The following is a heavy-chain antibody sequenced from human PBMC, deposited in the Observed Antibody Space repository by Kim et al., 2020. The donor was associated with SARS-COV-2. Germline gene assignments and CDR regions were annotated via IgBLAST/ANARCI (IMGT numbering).Heavy chain of an antibody. CDR3: AKAQPLSSGWYVFED. CDR1: GFTVNNFA. Sequence: GGSLRLSCGASGFTVNNFALSWVRQAPGKGLEWVSTDPGGGGRTFYADSVKGRFTISRDNSKNTVLLKMNSVRAEDTAVYYCAKAQPLSSGWYVFEDWREGPLVTVSS. J-gene: IGHJ4*02. D-gene: IGHD6-19*01. CDR2: DPGGGGRT. V-gene: IGHV3-23*01.